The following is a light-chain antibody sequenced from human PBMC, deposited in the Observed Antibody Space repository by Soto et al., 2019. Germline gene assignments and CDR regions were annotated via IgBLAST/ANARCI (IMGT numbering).Light chain of an antibody. CDR1: QSVSSTF. J-gene: IGKJ1*01. Sequence: EVVLTQSPDTLSLSPGERATLSCRASQSVSSTFLAWYQQRPGQAPGLLIYGASSRATGIPDRFSGSGSGTDFTLTITRLEPEDFALYYCQQFGTSATFGQGTKVEIK. CDR2: GAS. CDR3: QQFGTSAT. V-gene: IGKV3-20*01.